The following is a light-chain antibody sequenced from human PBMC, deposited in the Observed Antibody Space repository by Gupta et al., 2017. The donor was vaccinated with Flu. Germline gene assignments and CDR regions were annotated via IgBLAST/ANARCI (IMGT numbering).Light chain of an antibody. CDR1: QNINNN. CDR3: QQHHKWPPLT. V-gene: IGKV3-15*01. Sequence: IAMPQSPATLSASPGERVIVSCRASQNINNNLAWYQQRPGRAPTLLLYGASARATGLPARFSGSRSGTEFTLTISSLQSEDFAIYYCQQHHKWPPLTFGEGTKVE. J-gene: IGKJ4*01. CDR2: GAS.